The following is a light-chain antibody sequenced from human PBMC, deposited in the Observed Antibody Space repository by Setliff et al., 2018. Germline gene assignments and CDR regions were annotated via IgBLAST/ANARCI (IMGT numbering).Light chain of an antibody. CDR1: SSDVGGYNY. V-gene: IGLV2-11*01. Sequence: QSALTQPRSVSGSPGQSVTISCTGTSSDVGGYNYVSWYQQYPGKAPKLMIYDVSKRPSGVPDRFSGSKSGNTASLTISGLQAEDEADYYCCSYAGSYPYVFGTGTKAPS. CDR2: DVS. J-gene: IGLJ1*01. CDR3: CSYAGSYPYV.